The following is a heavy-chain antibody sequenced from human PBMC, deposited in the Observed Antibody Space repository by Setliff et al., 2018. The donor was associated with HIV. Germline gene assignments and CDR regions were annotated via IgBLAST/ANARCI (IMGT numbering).Heavy chain of an antibody. CDR1: GYMFTSYW. J-gene: IGHJ4*02. CDR3: SRVYCRGGTCPHYFDY. Sequence: GESLTLSCKGSGYMFTSYWIGWVRQMPGKGLEWLGIIYPGDSETRYSPSFQGQVTISADKSINTAYLQWSSLKASDTAMYYCSRVYCRGGTCPHYFDYWAQGTLVTVSS. CDR2: IYPGDSET. D-gene: IGHD2-15*01. V-gene: IGHV5-51*01.